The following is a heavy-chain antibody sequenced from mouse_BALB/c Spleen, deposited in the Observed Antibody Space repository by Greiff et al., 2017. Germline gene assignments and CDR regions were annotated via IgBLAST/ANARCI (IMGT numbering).Heavy chain of an antibody. Sequence: EVKLQESGGGLVQPGGSMKLSCVASGFTFSNYWMNWVRQSPEKGLEWVAEIRLKSNNYATHYAESVKGRFPISRDDSKSSVYLQMNNLRAEDTGIYYCTRWLLLDYYAMDYWGQGTSVTVSS. J-gene: IGHJ4*01. CDR1: GFTFSNYW. CDR3: TRWLLLDYYAMDY. CDR2: IRLKSNNYAT. D-gene: IGHD2-3*01. V-gene: IGHV6-6*02.